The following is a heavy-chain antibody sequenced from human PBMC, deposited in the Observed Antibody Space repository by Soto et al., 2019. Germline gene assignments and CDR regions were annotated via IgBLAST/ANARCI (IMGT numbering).Heavy chain of an antibody. Sequence: QVQLQESGPGLVKPSQTLSLTCTVSGGSISSGGYYWSWIRQHPGKGLEWIGYIYYSGSTYYNTCLKSRVTISVDTSKNQLSRQLRSVTAADTAVYYCARGGLRLRELSPDPPYYFDYWGQGTLVTVSS. J-gene: IGHJ4*02. CDR3: ARGGLRLRELSPDPPYYFDY. D-gene: IGHD3-16*02. CDR1: GGSISSGGYY. V-gene: IGHV4-31*03. CDR2: IYYSGST.